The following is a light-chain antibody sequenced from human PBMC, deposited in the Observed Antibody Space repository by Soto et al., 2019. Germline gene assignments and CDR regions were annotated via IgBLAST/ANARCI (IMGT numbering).Light chain of an antibody. J-gene: IGKJ5*01. CDR2: DAS. V-gene: IGKV3-11*01. Sequence: EIVLTQSPATLSLSPGERATLSCRASQSISSYFAWYQQKPGQAPRLLIYDASPRATGIPARFSGTVSGTDFTLTISSLEPEDFAVYYCQQRYSWPLTFGQGTRLEIK. CDR1: QSISSY. CDR3: QQRYSWPLT.